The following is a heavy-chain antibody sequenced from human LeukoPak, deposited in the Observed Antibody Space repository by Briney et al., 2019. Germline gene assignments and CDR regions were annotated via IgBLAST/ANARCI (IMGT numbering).Heavy chain of an antibody. D-gene: IGHD3-22*01. Sequence: PGGSLRLSCAASGFTFSSYAMHWVRQAPGKGLEWVAVISYDGSNKYYADSVKGRFTISRDNSKNTLYLQMNSLRAEDTAVYYCARDQGDSSGYYLYYFDYWGQGTLVTVSS. J-gene: IGHJ4*02. CDR3: ARDQGDSSGYYLYYFDY. CDR1: GFTFSSYA. CDR2: ISYDGSNK. V-gene: IGHV3-30-3*01.